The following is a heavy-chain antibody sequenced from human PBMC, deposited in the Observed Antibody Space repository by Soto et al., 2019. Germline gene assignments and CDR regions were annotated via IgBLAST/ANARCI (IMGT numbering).Heavy chain of an antibody. Sequence: SVKVSCKASGFTFTSSAVQWVRQARGQRLEWIGWIVVGSGNTNYAQKFQERVTITRDMSTSTAYMELSSLRSEDTAVYYCAYSYWSGANWFDPWGQGTLVTVSS. V-gene: IGHV1-58*01. CDR3: AYSYWSGANWFDP. CDR1: GFTFTSSA. CDR2: IVVGSGNT. D-gene: IGHD3-16*02. J-gene: IGHJ5*02.